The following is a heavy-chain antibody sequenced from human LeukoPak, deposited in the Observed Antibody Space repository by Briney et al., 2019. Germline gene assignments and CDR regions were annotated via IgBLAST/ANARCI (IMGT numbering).Heavy chain of an antibody. V-gene: IGHV3-15*01. J-gene: IGHJ4*02. CDR2: IKSKTDGGTT. CDR3: GGDPKYYFDY. CDR1: GFTFSNAW. D-gene: IGHD2-21*02. Sequence: GGSLRLSCAASGFTFSNAWMSWVRQAPGKGLEWVGRIKSKTDGGTTDYAAPVKGRFTVSRDDSKNTLYLQMNSLKTEDTAVYYCGGDPKYYFDYWGQGTLVTVSS.